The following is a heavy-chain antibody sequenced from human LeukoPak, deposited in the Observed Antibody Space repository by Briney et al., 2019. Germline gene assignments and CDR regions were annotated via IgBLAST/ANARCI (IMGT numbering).Heavy chain of an antibody. CDR2: IIPIFGTA. V-gene: IGHV1-69*05. CDR3: ARAPVAGYYFDY. CDR1: GGTFSSYA. D-gene: IGHD6-19*01. J-gene: IGHJ4*02. Sequence: SVKVSCKAPGGTFSSYAISWVRQAPGQGLEWMGGIIPIFGTANYAQKFQGRVTITTDESTSTAYMELSSLRSEDTAVYYCARAPVAGYYFDYWGQGTLVTVSP.